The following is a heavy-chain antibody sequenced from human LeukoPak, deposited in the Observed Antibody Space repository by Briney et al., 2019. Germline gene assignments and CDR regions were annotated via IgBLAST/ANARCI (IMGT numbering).Heavy chain of an antibody. CDR1: GGSFSDYY. CDR3: AGVVVGATLGGYYYYYMDV. V-gene: IGHV4-34*01. CDR2: INHSGST. D-gene: IGHD2-15*01. Sequence: SETLSLTCAVYGGSFSDYYWTWIRQPPGKGLEWIGEINHSGSTNYNPPLKSRVIISVDTSKNQFSLKLSSVTAADTAVYYCAGVVVGATLGGYYYYYMDVWGKGTTVTVSS. J-gene: IGHJ6*03.